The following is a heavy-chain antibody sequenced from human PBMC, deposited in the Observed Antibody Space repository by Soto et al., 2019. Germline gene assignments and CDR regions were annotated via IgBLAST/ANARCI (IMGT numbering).Heavy chain of an antibody. D-gene: IGHD2-15*01. CDR3: AITDCSGGSCYLNFDY. V-gene: IGHV1-69*02. CDR1: GGTFSSYS. Sequence: QVQLVQSGAEVKKPGSSVKVSCKASGGTFSSYSISWVRQAPGQGLEWMGRIIPILGIANYAQKFQGRVTITADKSTSTAYMELSSLRSEDTAVYYRAITDCSGGSCYLNFDYWGQGTLVTVSS. J-gene: IGHJ4*02. CDR2: IIPILGIA.